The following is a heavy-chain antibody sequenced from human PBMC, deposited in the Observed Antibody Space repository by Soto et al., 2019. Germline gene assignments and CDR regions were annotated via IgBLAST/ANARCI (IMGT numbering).Heavy chain of an antibody. V-gene: IGHV4-4*07. J-gene: IGHJ4*02. D-gene: IGHD1-7*01. CDR3: ARESGENWSYEAY. CDR1: GASISSYS. Sequence: QVHVQESGPGLVKPAETLSLTCAVSGASISSYSWNWIRQTAGRGLEWIVRGYPSGHTQYRSSFETGVTVSVDMSTNQCFVEMRSVTAADTAVYYCARESGENWSYEAYWGQGTQVTVSS. CDR2: GYPSGHT.